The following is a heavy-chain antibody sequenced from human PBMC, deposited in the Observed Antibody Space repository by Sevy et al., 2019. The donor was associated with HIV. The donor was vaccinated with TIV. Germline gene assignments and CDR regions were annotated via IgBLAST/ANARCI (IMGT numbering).Heavy chain of an antibody. CDR1: GFTFDDYT. V-gene: IGHV3-43*01. J-gene: IGHJ6*02. CDR2: MSWDVGST. D-gene: IGHD3-3*01. CDR3: AKDRGFDYGMDV. Sequence: GGSLRLSCSASGFTFDDYTMHWVRQAPGKGLEWVSLMSWDVGSTYYADSVKGRFTISRDNSKNSLYLQMYSLKIEDTALYYCAKDRGFDYGMDVWGQGTTVTVSS.